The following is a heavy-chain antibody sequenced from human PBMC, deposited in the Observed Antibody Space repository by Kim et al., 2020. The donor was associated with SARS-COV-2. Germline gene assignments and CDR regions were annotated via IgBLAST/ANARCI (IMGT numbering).Heavy chain of an antibody. CDR3: ARRPGYCGADCNDH. Sequence: SETLSLMCAVSGGSITTNRFYWGWIRQPPGKGLEWIGTMSSTGSTNYNPSLKSRVTISGDTSKNQFSLRLSSVTAADTAVYYCARRPGYCGADCNDHWGQGILVIVSS. D-gene: IGHD2-21*02. V-gene: IGHV4-39*01. CDR1: GGSITTNRFY. J-gene: IGHJ4*02. CDR2: MSSTGST.